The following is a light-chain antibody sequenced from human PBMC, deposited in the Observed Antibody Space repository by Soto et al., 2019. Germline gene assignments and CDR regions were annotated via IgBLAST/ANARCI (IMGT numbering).Light chain of an antibody. J-gene: IGKJ2*01. V-gene: IGKV3D-20*01. CDR2: DAS. CDR3: QPYVSSPYT. CDR1: QSVSSSY. Sequence: EIVLTQSPATLSLSPGEGATLSCGASQSVSSSYLAWYQQKPGLAPRLLIYDASSRATGIPDRSSGSGSATDFTLTISRREPEYFPAYYWQPYVSSPYTFGQGTKPEVK.